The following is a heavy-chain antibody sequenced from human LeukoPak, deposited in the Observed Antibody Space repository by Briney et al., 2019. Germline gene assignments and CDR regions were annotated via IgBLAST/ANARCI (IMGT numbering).Heavy chain of an antibody. CDR1: GFTFSSYA. CDR3: ARDLLARGSYYSY. V-gene: IGHV3-30-3*01. CDR2: ISYDGSNK. D-gene: IGHD1-26*01. Sequence: PGRSLRLSCAASGFTFSSYAMHWVHQAPGKGLEWVAVISYDGSNKYYADSVKGRFTISRDNSKNTLYLQMNSLRAEDTAVYYCARDLLARGSYYSYWGQGTLVTVSS. J-gene: IGHJ4*02.